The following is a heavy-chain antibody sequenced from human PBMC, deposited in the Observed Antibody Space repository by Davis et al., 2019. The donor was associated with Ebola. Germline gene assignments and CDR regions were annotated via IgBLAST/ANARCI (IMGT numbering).Heavy chain of an antibody. Sequence: GGSLRLSCKGSGYSFTSHWIVWVRQMPGKGLECMGIIFPGDSDTRYSPSFQGHVTISADKSINTAYLQWSSLKASDTATYYCARQESLYGWIDHWGQGTLVTVSS. V-gene: IGHV5-51*01. D-gene: IGHD3-10*01. CDR1: GYSFTSHW. CDR2: IFPGDSDT. CDR3: ARQESLYGWIDH. J-gene: IGHJ4*02.